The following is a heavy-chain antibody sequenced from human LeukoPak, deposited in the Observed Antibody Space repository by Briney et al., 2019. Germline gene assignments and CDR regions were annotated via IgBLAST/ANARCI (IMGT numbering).Heavy chain of an antibody. V-gene: IGHV3-30*02. CDR2: IRYDGSNK. CDR1: GFTFSSYG. Sequence: PGGSLRLSCAASGFTFSSYGMHWVRQAPGKGLEWVAFIRYDGSNKYYADSVKGRFTISRDNSKNTLYLQMNSLRAEDTAVYYCAKVGCSSTSCLPYYFDYWGQGTLVTVSS. CDR3: AKVGCSSTSCLPYYFDY. D-gene: IGHD2-2*01. J-gene: IGHJ4*02.